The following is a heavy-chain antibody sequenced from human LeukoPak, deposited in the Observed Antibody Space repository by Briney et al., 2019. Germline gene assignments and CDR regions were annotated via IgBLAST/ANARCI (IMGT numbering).Heavy chain of an antibody. CDR2: IYHSGST. CDR1: GGSISSSNW. CDR3: ARVPRFLIRGGYNWFDP. V-gene: IGHV4-4*02. J-gene: IGHJ5*02. D-gene: IGHD3-10*01. Sequence: PSGTLSLTCAVSGGSISSSNWWSWVRPPPGKGVEWVGEIYHSGSTNYNPSLKSRVTISVDKSKNQFSLKLSSVTAADTAEYYGARVPRFLIRGGYNWFDPWGEGTLVTVCS.